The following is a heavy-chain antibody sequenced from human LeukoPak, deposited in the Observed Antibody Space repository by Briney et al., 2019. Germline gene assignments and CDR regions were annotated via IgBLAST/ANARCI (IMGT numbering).Heavy chain of an antibody. J-gene: IGHJ4*02. Sequence: GRSLRLSCAASGFTFSSYGMHWVRQAPGKGLEWGAVISYDGSNKYYADSVKGRFTISRDNSKNTLYLQMNSLRAEDTAVYYCAKGVAGTYNDYWGQGTLVTVSS. D-gene: IGHD6-19*01. V-gene: IGHV3-30*18. CDR1: GFTFSSYG. CDR2: ISYDGSNK. CDR3: AKGVAGTYNDY.